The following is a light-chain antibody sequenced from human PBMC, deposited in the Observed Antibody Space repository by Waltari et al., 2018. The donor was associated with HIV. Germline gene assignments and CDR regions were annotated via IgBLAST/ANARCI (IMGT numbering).Light chain of an antibody. J-gene: IGKJ1*01. CDR2: AAS. CDR1: QIIGNS. CDR3: QHTYRIPRT. V-gene: IGKV1-39*01. Sequence: DIQMTKSPSALSASVGDRVAITCRASQIIGNSLNWYQPNPANAPKVLIFAASTLQDGVPSSFSGAGFGTAFTLIIPSLQPEAFATYYRQHTYRIPRTFGQGTKLEI.